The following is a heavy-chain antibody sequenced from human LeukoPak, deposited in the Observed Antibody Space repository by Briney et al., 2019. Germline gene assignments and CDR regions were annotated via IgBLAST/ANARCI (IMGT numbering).Heavy chain of an antibody. CDR1: GGTFSSYA. CDR3: AKLSGSYWGYFDY. D-gene: IGHD1-26*01. Sequence: GASVKVSCKASGGTFSSYAISWVRLAPGQGLEWMGGIIPIFGTANYAQKFQGRVTITADESTSTAYMELRSLRSDDTAVYYCAKLSGSYWGYFDYWGQGTLVTVSS. J-gene: IGHJ4*02. CDR2: IIPIFGTA. V-gene: IGHV1-69*13.